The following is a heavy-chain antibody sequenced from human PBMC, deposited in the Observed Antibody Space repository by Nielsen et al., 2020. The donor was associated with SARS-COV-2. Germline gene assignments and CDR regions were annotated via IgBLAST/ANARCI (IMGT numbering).Heavy chain of an antibody. J-gene: IGHJ4*02. CDR1: GGSVSSGSYY. Sequence: SETLSLTCTVSGGSVSSGSYYWSWIRQPPGKGLEWIGYIYYSGSTNYNPSLKSRVTISVDTSKNQFSLKLSSVTAADTAVYYCARGRSITMIVLDYFDYWGQGTLVTVSS. CDR3: ARGRSITMIVLDYFDY. CDR2: IYYSGST. V-gene: IGHV4-61*01. D-gene: IGHD3-22*01.